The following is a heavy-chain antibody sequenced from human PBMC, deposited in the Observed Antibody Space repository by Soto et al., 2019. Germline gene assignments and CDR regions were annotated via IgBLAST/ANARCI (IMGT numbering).Heavy chain of an antibody. D-gene: IGHD3-3*01. CDR1: GFTFSSSA. CDR2: ISYDGSNK. Sequence: QVQLVESGGGVVQPGRSLRLSCAASGFTFSSSAMHWVRQAPGKGLEWVAVISYDGSNKYYADSVKGRFTISRDNSKNTLYLQMNSLRAEDTVGYYCATDKGDLRFLEWSYYFGYWGQGTLVTVSS. V-gene: IGHV3-30-3*01. J-gene: IGHJ4*02. CDR3: ATDKGDLRFLEWSYYFGY.